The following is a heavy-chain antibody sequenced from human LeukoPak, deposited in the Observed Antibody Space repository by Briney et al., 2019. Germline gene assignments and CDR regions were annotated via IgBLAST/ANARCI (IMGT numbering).Heavy chain of an antibody. CDR1: GFTFSTNY. J-gene: IGHJ4*02. CDR3: ASVKIAGAGEYFDY. D-gene: IGHD6-19*01. V-gene: IGHV3-66*01. CDR2: IYSGGTI. Sequence: GGSLRLSCAASGFTFSTNYMNWVRQAPGKGRGWGSVIYSGGTIYYPDSVKGRFTISRDNSKNTLYLQMNSLRAEDTAVYYCASVKIAGAGEYFDYWGQGTLVTVSS.